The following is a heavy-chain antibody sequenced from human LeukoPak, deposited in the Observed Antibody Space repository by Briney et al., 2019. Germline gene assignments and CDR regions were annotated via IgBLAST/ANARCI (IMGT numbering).Heavy chain of an antibody. J-gene: IGHJ5*02. CDR2: ISESGFST. Sequence: GGSLRLSCAASGFTFSNYAMSCVRQAPGKGLEWVSGISESGFSTYYADSVKGRFTISRDNSKNPLYLQMNSLRAEDTAVYYCAKDRGYSGYNWFDRWGQGTLVTVSS. D-gene: IGHD3-10*01. V-gene: IGHV3-23*01. CDR3: AKDRGYSGYNWFDR. CDR1: GFTFSNYA.